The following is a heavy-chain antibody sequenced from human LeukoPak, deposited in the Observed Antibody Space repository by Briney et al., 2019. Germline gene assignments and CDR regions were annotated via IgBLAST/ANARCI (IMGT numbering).Heavy chain of an antibody. CDR2: IYRGGSDT. CDR3: ARLSGMDV. Sequence: GESLKIFCKGSGYSFTSFWIGWVRPMSGKGLEWIGIIYRGGSDTRYSPSFQGQATISADKSISTAYLQWSSLKASDTAMYYCARLSGMDVWGQGTTVTVSS. V-gene: IGHV5-51*01. J-gene: IGHJ6*02. CDR1: GYSFTSFW.